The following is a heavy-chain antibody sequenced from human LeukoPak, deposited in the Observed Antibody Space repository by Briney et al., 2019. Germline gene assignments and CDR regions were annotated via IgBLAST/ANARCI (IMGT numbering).Heavy chain of an antibody. V-gene: IGHV1-2*02. D-gene: IGHD4-17*01. CDR3: ARIGGATVTTFRPYYYYMDV. Sequence: ASVKVSCKASGYTFPSYFMHWVRQAPGQGLEWMVWINPNSGGTNYAQKFQGRVTMTRDTSISTAYMELSRLRSDDTAVYYCARIGGATVTTFRPYYYYMDVWGKGTTVTVSS. CDR2: INPNSGGT. J-gene: IGHJ6*03. CDR1: GYTFPSYF.